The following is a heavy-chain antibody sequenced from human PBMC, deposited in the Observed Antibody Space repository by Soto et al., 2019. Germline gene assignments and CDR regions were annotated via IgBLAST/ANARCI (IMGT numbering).Heavy chain of an antibody. Sequence: EVQLLESGGGLVQPGGSLRLSCAASGFIFSNHAMSWVRQAPGKGLEWVSVISGGGGNTYYADSVQGRFTISRDNSKNTVYLQMNSLRAEDTAVYYCAKDSRRVPVGGTNWFDPWGQGTLVTVSS. CDR2: ISGGGGNT. J-gene: IGHJ5*02. CDR3: AKDSRRVPVGGTNWFDP. CDR1: GFIFSNHA. V-gene: IGHV3-23*01. D-gene: IGHD6-19*01.